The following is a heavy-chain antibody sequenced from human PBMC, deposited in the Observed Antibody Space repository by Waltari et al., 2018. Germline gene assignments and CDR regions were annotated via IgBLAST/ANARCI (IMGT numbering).Heavy chain of an antibody. D-gene: IGHD3-10*01. CDR2: VDPEDGES. Sequence: EVQLVQSGAEVKKPGATVKISCKASGYTFTAYYMHWVQQAPGRGLEWMGRVDPEDGESVYAERFQDRVTITADTSTATAYMELSGLKSEDTAVYYCATMGGGLDYSPYIDVWGEGTTVTVSS. CDR3: ATMGGGLDYSPYIDV. CDR1: GYTFTAYY. J-gene: IGHJ6*03. V-gene: IGHV1-69-2*01.